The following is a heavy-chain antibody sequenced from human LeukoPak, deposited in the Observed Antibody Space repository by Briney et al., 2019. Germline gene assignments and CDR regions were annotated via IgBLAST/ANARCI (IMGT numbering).Heavy chain of an antibody. D-gene: IGHD4-23*01. CDR3: ARGPYGGNPAWSFDL. Sequence: GGSLRLSCAASGTYWMHWVRQAPGKGLVWVSHINSDGSWTGYADSVKGRFTISRDNAKNTLYLQMNSLRAEDTAMYYCARGPYGGNPAWSFDLWGRGTLVTVSS. CDR2: INSDGSWT. V-gene: IGHV3-74*01. J-gene: IGHJ2*01. CDR1: GTYW.